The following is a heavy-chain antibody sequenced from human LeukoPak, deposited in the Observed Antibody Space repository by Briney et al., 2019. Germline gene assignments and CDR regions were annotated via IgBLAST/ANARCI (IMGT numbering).Heavy chain of an antibody. CDR2: INPNSGGT. V-gene: IGHV1-2*02. Sequence: ASVKVSCKASGYTFTGYYMHWVRQAPGQGLEWMGWINPNSGGTNYAQKFQGRVTMTRDTSISTAYMELSRLRSDDTAVYYRARDPIEYSSSPNWFDPWGQGTLVTVSS. CDR3: ARDPIEYSSSPNWFDP. J-gene: IGHJ5*02. D-gene: IGHD6-6*01. CDR1: GYTFTGYY.